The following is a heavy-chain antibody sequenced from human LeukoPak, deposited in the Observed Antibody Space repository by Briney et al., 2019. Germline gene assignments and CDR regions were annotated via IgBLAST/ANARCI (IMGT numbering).Heavy chain of an antibody. V-gene: IGHV3-30*18. CDR2: ISYDGSNK. Sequence: PGGSLRLSCAASGFTFSSYGMHWVRQAPGKGLEWVAVISYDGSNKYYADSVKGRFTISRDNSKNTLYLQMNSLRAEDTAVYYCAKDGVYDFWSGYLWGQGTMVTVSS. CDR1: GFTFSSYG. D-gene: IGHD3-3*01. J-gene: IGHJ3*01. CDR3: AKDGVYDFWSGYL.